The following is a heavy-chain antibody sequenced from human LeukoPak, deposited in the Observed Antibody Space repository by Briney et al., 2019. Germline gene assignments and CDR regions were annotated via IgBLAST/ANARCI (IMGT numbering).Heavy chain of an antibody. V-gene: IGHV3-21*01. CDR2: ISSSSSYI. CDR1: GFTFSSYS. Sequence: GGSLRLSCAASGFTFSSYSMNWVRQAPGKGLEWVSSISSSSSYIYYADSVKGRFTISRDNAKNSLYLQMNSLRAEDTAVYYCARLISGYDGLDYWGQGTLVTVSS. CDR3: ARLISGYDGLDY. J-gene: IGHJ4*02. D-gene: IGHD5-12*01.